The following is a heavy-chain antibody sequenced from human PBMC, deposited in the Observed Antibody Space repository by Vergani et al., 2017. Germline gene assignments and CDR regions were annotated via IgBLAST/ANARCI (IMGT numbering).Heavy chain of an antibody. V-gene: IGHV1-8*01. D-gene: IGHD2-2*01. CDR2: MNPNSGNT. CDR1: GYTFTSYD. J-gene: IGHJ5*02. CDR3: ARVVVVFNWFDP. Sequence: QVQLVQSGAEVKKPGASVKVSCKASGYTFTSYDINWVRQATGQGLEWMGWMNPNSGNTGYAQKFQGRVTMTRNTSISTAYMELSSLRSDDTAVYYCARVVVVFNWFDPWGQGTLVTVSS.